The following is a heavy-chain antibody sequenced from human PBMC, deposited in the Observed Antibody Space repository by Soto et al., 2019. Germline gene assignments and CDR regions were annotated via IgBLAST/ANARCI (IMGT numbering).Heavy chain of an antibody. CDR1: GFTFDDYA. CDR3: AKDLGTYYYYGMDV. Sequence: EVQLVESGGGLVQPGRSLRLSCAASGFTFDDYAMHWVRQAPGKGREWVSGISWNSGSIGYADSVKGRFTISRDNAKNSLYLQMNSLRAEDTALYYCAKDLGTYYYYGMDVWGQGTTVTVSS. J-gene: IGHJ6*02. CDR2: ISWNSGSI. D-gene: IGHD3-16*01. V-gene: IGHV3-9*01.